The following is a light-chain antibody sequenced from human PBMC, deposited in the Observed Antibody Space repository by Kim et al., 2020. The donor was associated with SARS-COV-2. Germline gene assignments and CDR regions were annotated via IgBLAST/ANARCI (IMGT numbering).Light chain of an antibody. CDR2: SND. CDR3: ATWDDSLNGWV. CDR1: SANIGSNT. V-gene: IGLV1-44*01. J-gene: IGLJ3*02. Sequence: GQRVAISCSGSSANIGSNTVDWYQQLPGTAPKVLIYSNDQRPSGVPDRFSGSKSGTSASLAISGLQSEDEAEYYCATWDDSLNGWVFGGGTQLTVL.